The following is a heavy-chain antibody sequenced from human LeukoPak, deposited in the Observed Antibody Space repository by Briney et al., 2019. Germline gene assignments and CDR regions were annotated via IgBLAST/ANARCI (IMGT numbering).Heavy chain of an antibody. D-gene: IGHD6-19*01. CDR2: ISGSGGST. CDR1: GFTFSSYS. V-gene: IGHV3-23*01. J-gene: IGHJ4*02. CDR3: AKGGSSSGWSLYFDY. Sequence: PGGSLRLSCAASGFTFSSYSMNWVRQAPGKGLEWVSAISGSGGSTYYADSVKGRFTISRDNSKNTLYPQMNSLRAEDTAVYYCAKGGSSSGWSLYFDYWGQGTLVTVSS.